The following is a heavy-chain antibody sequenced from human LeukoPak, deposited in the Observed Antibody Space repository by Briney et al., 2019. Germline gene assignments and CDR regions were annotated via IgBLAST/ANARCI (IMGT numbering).Heavy chain of an antibody. Sequence: ASVKVSCKASGYTFTGYYMHWVRQAPGQGLEWMGWISAYNGNTNYAQKLQGRVTMTTDTSTSTAYMELRSLRSDDTAVYYCARLPGGSGSYWTYADYWGQGTLVTVSS. CDR3: ARLPGGSGSYWTYADY. CDR1: GYTFTGYY. V-gene: IGHV1-18*04. D-gene: IGHD3-10*01. CDR2: ISAYNGNT. J-gene: IGHJ4*02.